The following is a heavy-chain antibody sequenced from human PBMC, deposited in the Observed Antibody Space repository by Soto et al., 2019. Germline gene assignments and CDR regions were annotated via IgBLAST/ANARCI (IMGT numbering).Heavy chain of an antibody. Sequence: QVQLVQSGAEVKKPGSSVKVSCKASGDTFSSYAISWVRQAPGQGLEWMGGIIPIFGTANYAQKFQGRVTITADESTSTAYMELSSLRSEDTAVYYCAGNTYYYDSSGYDYFDYWGQGTLVTVSS. CDR2: IIPIFGTA. CDR1: GDTFSSYA. V-gene: IGHV1-69*01. D-gene: IGHD3-22*01. CDR3: AGNTYYYDSSGYDYFDY. J-gene: IGHJ4*02.